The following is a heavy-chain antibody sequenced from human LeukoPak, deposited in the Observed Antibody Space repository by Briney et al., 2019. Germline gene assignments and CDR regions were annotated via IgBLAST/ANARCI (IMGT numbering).Heavy chain of an antibody. D-gene: IGHD3-22*01. CDR3: AKSSSGYHYSSNYYYYMDV. Sequence: GGSLRLSCAASGFTFSSYWMHWVRQAPGKGLVWVSRINTDGSSTSYADSVKGRFTISRDNAKNTLYLQMNSLRAEDTAVYYCAKSSSGYHYSSNYYYYMDVWGKGTTVTVSS. CDR2: INTDGSST. V-gene: IGHV3-74*01. J-gene: IGHJ6*03. CDR1: GFTFSSYW.